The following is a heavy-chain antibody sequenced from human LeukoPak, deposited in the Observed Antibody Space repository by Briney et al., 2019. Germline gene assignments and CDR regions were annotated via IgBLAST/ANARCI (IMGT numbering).Heavy chain of an antibody. J-gene: IGHJ3*02. D-gene: IGHD3-9*01. Sequence: PSETLSLTCTVSGGSMSSYYWSWIRQPPGKGLEWIGYIYYSGSTNYNPSLKSRVIISVDTSKNQFSLKLSSVTAADTAVYYCARTSTLYYDILTGYAFDIWGQGTMVTVSS. V-gene: IGHV4-59*01. CDR1: GGSMSSYY. CDR2: IYYSGST. CDR3: ARTSTLYYDILTGYAFDI.